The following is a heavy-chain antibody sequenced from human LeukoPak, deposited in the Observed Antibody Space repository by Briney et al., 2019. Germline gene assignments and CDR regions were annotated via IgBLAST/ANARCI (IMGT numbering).Heavy chain of an antibody. V-gene: IGHV3-30*18. D-gene: IGHD4-17*01. CDR1: GFTFSSYG. Sequence: GGSLRLSCAAPGFTFSSYGMHWVRQAPGKGLEWVAVISYDGSNKYYADSVKGRFTISRDNSKNTLYLQMNSLRAEDTAVYYCAKISLRDYGDPVEFFDIWGQGTMVTVSS. CDR2: ISYDGSNK. J-gene: IGHJ3*02. CDR3: AKISLRDYGDPVEFFDI.